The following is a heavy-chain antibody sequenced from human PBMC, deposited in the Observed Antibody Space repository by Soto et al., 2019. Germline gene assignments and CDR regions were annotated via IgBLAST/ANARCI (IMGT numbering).Heavy chain of an antibody. Sequence: EVQLVESGGGLVKPGGSLRLSCAASGSTFTRYSMNWVRQAPGKGLDWVSSISSTTNYIYYGDSMKGRFTISRDNAKNSLYLEMNSLRAEDTAVYYCARESEDLTSNFDYWGQGTLVTVSS. CDR3: ARESEDLTSNFDY. V-gene: IGHV3-21*06. CDR2: ISSTTNYI. J-gene: IGHJ4*02. CDR1: GSTFTRYS.